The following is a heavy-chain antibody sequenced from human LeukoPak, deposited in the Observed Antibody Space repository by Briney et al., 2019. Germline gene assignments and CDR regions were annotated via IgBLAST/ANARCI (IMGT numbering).Heavy chain of an antibody. Sequence: SETLSLTCTVSGGSISSGSYYWSWIRQPAGKGLEWIGRIYTSGSTNYNPSLKSLVTITVDTSKNQFSLKLSSVTAADTAVYYCARNIAARTDYYYGMDVWGQGTTVTVSS. J-gene: IGHJ6*02. D-gene: IGHD6-6*01. CDR3: ARNIAARTDYYYGMDV. CDR1: GGSISSGSYY. CDR2: IYTSGST. V-gene: IGHV4-61*02.